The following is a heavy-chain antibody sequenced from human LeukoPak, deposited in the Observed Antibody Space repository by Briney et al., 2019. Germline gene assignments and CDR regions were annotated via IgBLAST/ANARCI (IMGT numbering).Heavy chain of an antibody. J-gene: IGHJ4*02. CDR1: GYTFTSYG. CDR3: ARRSSWNDY. D-gene: IGHD6-13*01. CDR2: VSPYNNKT. V-gene: IGHV1-18*01. Sequence: ASVKVSCKASGYTFTSYGISWVRQAPGQGLEWMGWVSPYNNKTNYAQKAQGRVTMATDTSTSTAYMDLRSLRSDDTAVYYCARRSSWNDYWGQGTLVTVSS.